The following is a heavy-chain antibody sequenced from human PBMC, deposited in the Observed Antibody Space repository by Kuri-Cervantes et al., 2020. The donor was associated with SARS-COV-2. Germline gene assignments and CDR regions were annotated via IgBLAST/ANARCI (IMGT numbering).Heavy chain of an antibody. D-gene: IGHD2-15*01. J-gene: IGHJ5*02. CDR3: ARGLGDCSGGRCLNSWFDP. CDR2: IYSGGST. V-gene: IGHV3-66*01. CDR1: GFTVSSNY. Sequence: GGSLRLSCAASGFTVSSNYMSWVRQAPGKGLEWVSVIYSGGSTYYADSVKGRFTISRDNSKNTLYLQMNSLRAEDTAVYYCARGLGDCSGGRCLNSWFDPWGQGTLVTVSS.